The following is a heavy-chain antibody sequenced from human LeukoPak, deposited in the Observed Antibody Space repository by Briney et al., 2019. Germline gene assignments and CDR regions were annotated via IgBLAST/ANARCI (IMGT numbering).Heavy chain of an antibody. J-gene: IGHJ4*02. D-gene: IGHD2-2*01. CDR3: AKVIRGYCSSTSCYYFDY. Sequence: PGGSLRLSCAASGFTFSSYGMHWVRQAPGKGLEWVAFIRYDGSNKYYADSVKGRFTISRDNSKNTLYLQMNSLRAEDTAVYYCAKVIRGYCSSTSCYYFDYWGQGTLSPSPQ. V-gene: IGHV3-30*02. CDR2: IRYDGSNK. CDR1: GFTFSSYG.